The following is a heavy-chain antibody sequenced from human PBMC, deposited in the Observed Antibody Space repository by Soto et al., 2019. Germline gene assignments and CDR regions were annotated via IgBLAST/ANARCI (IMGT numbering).Heavy chain of an antibody. D-gene: IGHD2-15*01. CDR2: INHNTNT. J-gene: IGHJ5*02. CDR3: ARGVRLFRGRCDP. CDR1: GGSFSDTY. V-gene: IGHV4-34*01. Sequence: QVHLQQWGAGLLKPSETLSLTCAVYGGSFSDTYWNWFRQPPGKGLEWIGEINHNTNTIYNPSLTSLVTISVHTSKNPFSQKLTSVTAADTAVYYCARGVRLFRGRCDPWGQGNLVTVSS.